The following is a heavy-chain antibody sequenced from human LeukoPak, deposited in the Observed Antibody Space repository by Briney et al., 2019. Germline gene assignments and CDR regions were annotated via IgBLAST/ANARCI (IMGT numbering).Heavy chain of an antibody. V-gene: IGHV4-34*01. J-gene: IGHJ4*02. CDR1: GGSFSGYY. CDR2: INHSGST. Sequence: SETLSLTCAVYGGSFSGYYWSWIRQPPGKGLEWIGEINHSGSTNYNPSLKSRVTISVDTSKNQFSLRLSSVTAADTAVYYCARGTKSRTDYWGQGTLVTASS. CDR3: ARGTKSRTDY.